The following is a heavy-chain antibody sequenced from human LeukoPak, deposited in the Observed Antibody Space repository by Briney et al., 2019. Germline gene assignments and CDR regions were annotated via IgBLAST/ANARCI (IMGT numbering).Heavy chain of an antibody. V-gene: IGHV4-39*01. CDR2: IYYSGST. D-gene: IGHD4-17*01. CDR1: GGSISSSSYY. Sequence: SETLSLTCTVSGGSISSSSYYWGWIRQPPGKGLEWIGSIYYSGSTYYNPSLKSRVTISVDTSKNQFSLKLSSVTAADTAVYHCARTRDGDSEYFQHWGQGTLVTVSS. CDR3: ARTRDGDSEYFQH. J-gene: IGHJ1*01.